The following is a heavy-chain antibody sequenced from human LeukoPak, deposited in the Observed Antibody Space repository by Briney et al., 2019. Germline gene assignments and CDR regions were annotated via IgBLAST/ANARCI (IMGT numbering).Heavy chain of an antibody. CDR2: ISPYNGNT. J-gene: IGHJ4*02. CDR3: ARAGPGSGWYFDY. D-gene: IGHD6-19*01. V-gene: IGHV1-18*01. CDR1: GYDFTSVG. Sequence: ASVPVSCKASGYDFTSVGITWVRRAPGQGLEWMGWISPYNGNTRYAQKFQGRVAMTTDTSTTTAYMELRGLRFNDTAVYYCARAGPGSGWYFDYWGQGTLVTVSS.